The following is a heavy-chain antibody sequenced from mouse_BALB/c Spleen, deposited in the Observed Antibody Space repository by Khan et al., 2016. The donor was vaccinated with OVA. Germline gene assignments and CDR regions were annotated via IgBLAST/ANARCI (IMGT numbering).Heavy chain of an antibody. Sequence: QVQLKQSGAELVRPGASVKLSCKTSGYIFTSYWIHWVKQRSGQGLEWIASIYPGTNNTYYNENLKDRATLTADKSSSTAYMQLNSLKSEDSAVYFCAREEALYYFDYWGQGTTLTVSS. CDR3: AREEALYYFDY. D-gene: IGHD3-2*02. CDR1: GYIFTSYW. V-gene: IGHV1-76*01. CDR2: IYPGTNNT. J-gene: IGHJ2*01.